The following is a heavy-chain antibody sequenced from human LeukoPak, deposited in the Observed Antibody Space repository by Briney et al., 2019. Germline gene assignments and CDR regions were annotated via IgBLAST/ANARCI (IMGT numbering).Heavy chain of an antibody. CDR1: GGSISSYN. CDR3: ARYCSSTNCYGAFDI. Sequence: SETLSLTCTVSGGSISSYNWSWIRNPPGKGPEWIGYIYTSGSTNYNPSLKSRVTISVDTSKSQFSLKLSSVTAADTAVYYCARYCSSTNCYGAFDIWGQGTMVTVSS. CDR2: IYTSGST. D-gene: IGHD2-2*01. J-gene: IGHJ3*02. V-gene: IGHV4-4*09.